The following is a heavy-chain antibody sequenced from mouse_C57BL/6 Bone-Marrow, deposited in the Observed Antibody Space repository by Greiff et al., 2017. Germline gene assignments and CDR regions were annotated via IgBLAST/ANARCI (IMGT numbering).Heavy chain of an antibody. Sequence: VQLQQSGPELVKPGASVKISCKASGYTFTDYYMNWVKQSHGKSLEWIGDINPNNGGTSYNQKFKGKATLTVDKSSSTAYMELRSLTSEDSAVYYCARGRITTVVASMDYWGQGTSVTVSS. CDR3: ARGRITTVVASMDY. CDR2: INPNNGGT. J-gene: IGHJ4*01. D-gene: IGHD1-1*01. CDR1: GYTFTDYY. V-gene: IGHV1-26*01.